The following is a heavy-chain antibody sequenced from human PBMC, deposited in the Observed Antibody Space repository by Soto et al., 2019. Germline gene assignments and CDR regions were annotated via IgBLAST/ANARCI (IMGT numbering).Heavy chain of an antibody. CDR2: MYPGDSDT. Sequence: PGESLKISCKGSGYRFINYWIGWVRQKPGKGLEWMGIMYPGDSDTIYSPPFQGQVTISVDKSTNTAYLQWSSLKVSDTAMYYCARGVVVAGTTNGFDIWGQGTMVTV. J-gene: IGHJ3*02. D-gene: IGHD6-19*01. CDR1: GYRFINYW. CDR3: ARGVVVAGTTNGFDI. V-gene: IGHV5-51*01.